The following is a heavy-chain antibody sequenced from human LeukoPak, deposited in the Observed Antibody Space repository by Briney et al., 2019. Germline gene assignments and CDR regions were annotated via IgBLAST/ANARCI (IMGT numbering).Heavy chain of an antibody. CDR1: GFSFNTYA. CDR3: ARDWFDGDYDRFDY. CDR2: IWHDGSHK. D-gene: IGHD4-17*01. J-gene: IGHJ4*02. V-gene: IGHV3-33*01. Sequence: GGSLRLSCAASGFSFNTYAMHWVRQAPGQGLEWVALIWHDGSHKFYSNSVRGQFTISRDNSKNTVYLQMNNLRPEDTAVYYCARDWFDGDYDRFDYWGQGTLVTVSS.